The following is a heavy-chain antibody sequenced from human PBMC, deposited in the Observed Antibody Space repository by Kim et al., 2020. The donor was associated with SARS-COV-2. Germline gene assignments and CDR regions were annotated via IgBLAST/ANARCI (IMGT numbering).Heavy chain of an antibody. V-gene: IGHV3-74*03. Sequence: GGSLRLSCAASGFTFTSYWMHWVRQAPGKGLVWVSRIISDADRTAYADSVKGRFSISRDNAKNTLYLQMNSLRADDTAVYYCARSQWPYYFDSWGQGTLVTVSS. CDR3: ARSQWPYYFDS. J-gene: IGHJ4*02. CDR2: IISDADRT. D-gene: IGHD6-19*01. CDR1: GFTFTSYW.